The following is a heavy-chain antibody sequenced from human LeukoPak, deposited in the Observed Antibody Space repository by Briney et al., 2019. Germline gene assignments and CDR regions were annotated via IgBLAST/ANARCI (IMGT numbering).Heavy chain of an antibody. D-gene: IGHD2-2*03. CDR2: ISYDGSNK. V-gene: IGHV3-30-3*01. Sequence: PGESLRLSCAASGFTFSSYAMHWVRQAPGKGLEWVAVISYDGSNKYYADSVKGRFTISRDNSKNTLYLQMNSLRAEDTAVYYCAREINDGSFDYWGQGTLVTVSS. CDR1: GFTFSSYA. CDR3: AREINDGSFDY. J-gene: IGHJ4*02.